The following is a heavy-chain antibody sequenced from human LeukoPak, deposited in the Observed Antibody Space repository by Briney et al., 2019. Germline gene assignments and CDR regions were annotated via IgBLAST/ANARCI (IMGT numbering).Heavy chain of an antibody. V-gene: IGHV4-34*01. CDR2: IDHSGST. Sequence: PSETLSLTCAVYGGSFGGYYWSWIRQPPGKGLEWIGEIDHSGSTNYNPSLKSRVTISVDTSKNQFSLKLSSVTAADTAVYYRARARGGVTATIDDAFDIWGQGTMVTVSS. CDR1: GGSFGGYY. J-gene: IGHJ3*02. D-gene: IGHD2-21*02. CDR3: ARARGGVTATIDDAFDI.